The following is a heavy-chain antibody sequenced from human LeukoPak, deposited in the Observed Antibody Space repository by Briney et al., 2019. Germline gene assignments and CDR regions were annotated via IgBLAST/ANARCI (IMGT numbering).Heavy chain of an antibody. CDR3: AKDAAGPEY. CDR1: GLTFSDYS. Sequence: GGSLRLSCAASGLTFSDYSMTWVRQAPGKGLFWVSGISAGGGSTYYADSVKGRFSISRDNSRDTLYLQMNSLRAEDTAVYYCAKDAAGPEYWGQGTLVTVSS. CDR2: ISAGGGST. J-gene: IGHJ4*02. V-gene: IGHV3-23*01. D-gene: IGHD6-13*01.